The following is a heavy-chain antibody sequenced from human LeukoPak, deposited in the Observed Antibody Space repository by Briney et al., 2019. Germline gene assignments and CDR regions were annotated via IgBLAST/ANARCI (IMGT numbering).Heavy chain of an antibody. CDR1: GFIFSSYS. J-gene: IGHJ4*02. D-gene: IGHD5-24*01. CDR3: ASGRDGYSPWGG. V-gene: IGHV3-21*04. CDR2: ISSSSSYI. Sequence: GGSLRLSCAASGFIFSSYSMNWVRQAPGKGLEWVSSISSSSSYIYYADSVKGRFTISRDNAKNSLYLQMNSLRAEDTAVYYCASGRDGYSPWGGWGQGTLVTVSS.